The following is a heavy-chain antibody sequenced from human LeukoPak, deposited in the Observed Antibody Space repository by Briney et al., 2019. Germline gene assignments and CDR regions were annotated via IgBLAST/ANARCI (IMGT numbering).Heavy chain of an antibody. CDR3: ARDQTGYDFWSGYYPTPLDY. J-gene: IGHJ4*02. D-gene: IGHD3-3*01. CDR1: GFTFSSYA. V-gene: IGHV3-23*01. CDR2: ISGSGGST. Sequence: GGSLRLSCAASGFTFSSYAMSWVRQAPGKGLEWVSAISGSGGSTYYADSVKGRFTISRDNSKNTLYLQMNSLRAEDTAVYYCARDQTGYDFWSGYYPTPLDYWGQGTLVTVSS.